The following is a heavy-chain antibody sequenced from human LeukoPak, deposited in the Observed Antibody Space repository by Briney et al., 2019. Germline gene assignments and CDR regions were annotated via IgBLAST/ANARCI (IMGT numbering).Heavy chain of an antibody. CDR3: ARDSAGITAAGLF. CDR2: FYTSENT. J-gene: IGHJ4*02. D-gene: IGHD6-13*01. Sequence: SQTLSLTCTVSGGSITSGTYYLSWIRQPAGKGLEWIGRFYTSENTNYNPSLKSRVTLSLDASRNQFSLKLSSVTAADTAIYYCARDSAGITAAGLFWGQGTLVTVSS. V-gene: IGHV4-61*02. CDR1: GGSITSGTYY.